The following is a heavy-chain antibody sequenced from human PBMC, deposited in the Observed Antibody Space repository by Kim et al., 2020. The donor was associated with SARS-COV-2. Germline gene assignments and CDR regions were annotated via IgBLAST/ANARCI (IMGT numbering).Heavy chain of an antibody. CDR3: ARVIAAAGQNWFDP. D-gene: IGHD6-13*01. Sequence: ADTVESRFSICRDKSKYTLYLQRNSLRAEDTAVYYCARVIAAAGQNWFDPWGQGTLVTVSS. J-gene: IGHJ5*02. V-gene: IGHV3-30*07.